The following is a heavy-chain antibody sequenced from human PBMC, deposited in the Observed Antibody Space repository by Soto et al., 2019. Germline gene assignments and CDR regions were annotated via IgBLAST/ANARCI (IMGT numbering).Heavy chain of an antibody. CDR3: VRTVVVVAGSVYFDH. D-gene: IGHD2-15*01. CDR2: VHPGDSET. Sequence: LGGALKISRKGFGYSFSSYLVGWGGPVPGKGLEWMGVVHPGDSETIYSPSFLGQVTISVDKSINTAYLQWFSLGASDTAMYLCVRTVVVVAGSVYFDHSGLGTLATVSS. J-gene: IGHJ4*02. CDR1: GYSFSSYL. V-gene: IGHV5-51*01.